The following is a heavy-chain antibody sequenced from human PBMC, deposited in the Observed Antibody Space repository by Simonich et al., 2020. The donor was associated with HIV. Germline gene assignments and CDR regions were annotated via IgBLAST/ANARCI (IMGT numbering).Heavy chain of an antibody. J-gene: IGHJ6*03. V-gene: IGHV4-34*01. CDR1: GGSFSDYY. CDR2: INHSGST. CDR3: ARTTVELNYYYYYMDV. D-gene: IGHD1-26*01. Sequence: QVQLQQWGAGLLKPSETLSLTCAVYGGSFSDYYWTWIRQPPGKGLEWIGEINHSGSTNSNPSHKSRVTISIDTSKNQFSLKLSSVTAADTAVYYCARTTVELNYYYYYMDVWGKGTTVTVSS.